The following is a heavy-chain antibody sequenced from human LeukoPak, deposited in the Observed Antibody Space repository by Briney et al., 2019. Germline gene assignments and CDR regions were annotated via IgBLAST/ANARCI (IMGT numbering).Heavy chain of an antibody. V-gene: IGHV3-23*01. CDR3: AKTQGFFDH. J-gene: IGHJ4*02. CDR1: GFTFSNNG. Sequence: GGSLRLSCPASGFTFSNNGMTWVRQAPGKGMEWVTGISDGGDTTYDAGSVKGRFTVSRDNSKNILYLQMNSLRAEDTAIYYCAKTQGFFDHWGQGSLVTVSS. CDR2: ISDGGDTT.